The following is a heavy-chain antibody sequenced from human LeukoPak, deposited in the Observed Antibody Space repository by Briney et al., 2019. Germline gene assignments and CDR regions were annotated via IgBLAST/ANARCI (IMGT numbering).Heavy chain of an antibody. V-gene: IGHV3-21*01. CDR1: GFTFSSYS. D-gene: IGHD5-18*01. J-gene: IGHJ4*02. CDR2: ISSSSSYI. CDR3: ARAAKSYGSFGY. Sequence: GGSLRLSCAASGFTFSSYSMNWVRQAPGKGLEWVSSISSSSSYIYYADSVKGRFTISRDNAMNSLYLQMNSLRAEDTAVYYCARAAKSYGSFGYWGQGTLVTVSS.